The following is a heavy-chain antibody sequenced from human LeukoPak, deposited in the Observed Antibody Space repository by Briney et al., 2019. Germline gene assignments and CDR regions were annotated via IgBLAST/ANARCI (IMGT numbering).Heavy chain of an antibody. V-gene: IGHV1-24*01. D-gene: IGHD3-16*02. CDR1: GYTLTELS. J-gene: IGHJ5*02. Sequence: APVKVSCKVSGYTLTELSMHWVRQAPGKGLEWMGGFDPEDGETIYAQKFQGRVTMTEDTSTDTAYMELSSLRSEDTAVYYCATVSLSYNWFDPWGQGTLVTVSS. CDR3: ATVSLSYNWFDP. CDR2: FDPEDGET.